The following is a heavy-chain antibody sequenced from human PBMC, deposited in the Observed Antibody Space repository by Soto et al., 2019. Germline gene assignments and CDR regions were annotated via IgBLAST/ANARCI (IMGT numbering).Heavy chain of an antibody. D-gene: IGHD3-3*01. J-gene: IGHJ6*02. CDR3: ARPDFTDYYYYGMDV. CDR2: IDPSDSYT. V-gene: IGHV5-10-1*01. Sequence: LKISCKGSGYSFTSYWISWVRQMPGKGLEWMGRIDPSDSYTNYSPSFQGHVTISADKSISTAYLQWSSLKASDTAMYYCARPDFTDYYYYGMDVWGQGTTVTVSS. CDR1: GYSFTSYW.